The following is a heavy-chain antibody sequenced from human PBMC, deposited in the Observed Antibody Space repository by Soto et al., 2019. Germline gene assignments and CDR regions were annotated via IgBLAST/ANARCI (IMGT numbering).Heavy chain of an antibody. Sequence: GESLKISCQGSGYIFARHLIGWVRHMPGKGLEWMGIIFPSDSETRYSPSFQGQVTISVDKSINTAYLQWSSLQASDTAIYFCARHSLIATPLYGLDVWGQGTTVTVSS. J-gene: IGHJ6*02. CDR3: ARHSLIATPLYGLDV. CDR2: IFPSDSET. CDR1: GYIFARHL. V-gene: IGHV5-51*01. D-gene: IGHD3-16*01.